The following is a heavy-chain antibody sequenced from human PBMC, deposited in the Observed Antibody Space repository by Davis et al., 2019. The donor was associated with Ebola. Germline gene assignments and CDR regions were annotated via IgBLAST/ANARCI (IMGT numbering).Heavy chain of an antibody. CDR2: IYSGGTT. D-gene: IGHD1-26*01. CDR3: ARLGRGVGAAMGRGAFDI. Sequence: GESLKISCAVSGFTVSANYMTWVRQAPGKGLEWVSVIYSGGTTYYGESVKGRFTISRDNAKNSLYLQMNSLRAEDTAVYYCARLGRGVGAAMGRGAFDIWGQGTMVTVSS. J-gene: IGHJ3*02. V-gene: IGHV3-66*01. CDR1: GFTVSANY.